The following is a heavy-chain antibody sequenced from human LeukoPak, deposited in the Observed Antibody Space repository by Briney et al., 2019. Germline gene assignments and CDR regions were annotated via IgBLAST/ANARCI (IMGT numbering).Heavy chain of an antibody. CDR2: FDPEDGET. Sequence: ASVKVSCKVSGYTLTELSMHWVRQAPGKGLEWMGGFDPEDGETIYAQKFQGRVTMTEDTSTVTAYMELSSLRSEDTAVYYCATGRIMVRGVIAKGLNWFDPWGQGTLVTVSS. J-gene: IGHJ5*02. V-gene: IGHV1-24*01. CDR1: GYTLTELS. D-gene: IGHD3-10*01. CDR3: ATGRIMVRGVIAKGLNWFDP.